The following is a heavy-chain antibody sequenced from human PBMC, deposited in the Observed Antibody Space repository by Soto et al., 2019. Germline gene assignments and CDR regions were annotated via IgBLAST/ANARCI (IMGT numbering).Heavy chain of an antibody. CDR1: GFTVSSNY. CDR2: IYSGGST. J-gene: IGHJ3*02. Sequence: LRLSCAASGFTVSSNYMSWLRQAPGKGLEWVSVIYSGGSTYYADSVKGRFTISRDNSKNTLYLQINSLRAEDTAVYYCARYYDASGVGDRGSFDNWGQGTMVTVSS. CDR3: ARYYDASGVGDRGSFDN. V-gene: IGHV3-53*01. D-gene: IGHD3-22*01.